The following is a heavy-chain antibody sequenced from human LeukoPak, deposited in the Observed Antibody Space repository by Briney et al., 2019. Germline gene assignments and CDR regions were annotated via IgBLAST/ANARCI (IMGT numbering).Heavy chain of an antibody. V-gene: IGHV1-8*01. CDR2: MNPKSGNT. D-gene: IGHD3-3*01. J-gene: IGHJ5*02. Sequence: ASVKVSCKASGYTFTSYDINWVRQATGQGLEWMGWMNPKSGNTGYAQKFQGRVTMTRNTSISTAYMELSSLRSEDTAVYYCARGLFHDFWSGYYHWGQGTLVTVSS. CDR3: ARGLFHDFWSGYYH. CDR1: GYTFTSYD.